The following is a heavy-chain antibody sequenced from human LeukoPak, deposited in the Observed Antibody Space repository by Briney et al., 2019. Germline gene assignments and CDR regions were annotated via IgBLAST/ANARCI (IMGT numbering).Heavy chain of an antibody. CDR2: ISSSSGTI. CDR1: GFTFRSYS. V-gene: IGHV3-48*01. D-gene: IGHD1-26*01. J-gene: IGHJ3*02. Sequence: GGSLRLSCAGSGFTFRSYSMNWARQAPGKGLEWVSYISSSSGTIYYADSVKGRFTISRDNAKNSLYLQMNSLRAEDTAVYYCARGGSYYNEAFDIWGQGTMVTVSS. CDR3: ARGGSYYNEAFDI.